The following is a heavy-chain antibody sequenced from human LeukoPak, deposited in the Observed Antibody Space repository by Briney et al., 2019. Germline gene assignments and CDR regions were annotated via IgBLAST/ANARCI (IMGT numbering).Heavy chain of an antibody. CDR2: INPNSGGT. Sequence: ASVKVSCKASGYTFTGYYMHWVRQAPGQGLEWMGWINPNSGGTNYAQKFQGRVTMTRDTPISTAYMELSRLRSDDTAVYYCARTVGAFLGSFDYWGQGTLVTVSS. D-gene: IGHD1-26*01. V-gene: IGHV1-2*02. J-gene: IGHJ4*02. CDR3: ARTVGAFLGSFDY. CDR1: GYTFTGYY.